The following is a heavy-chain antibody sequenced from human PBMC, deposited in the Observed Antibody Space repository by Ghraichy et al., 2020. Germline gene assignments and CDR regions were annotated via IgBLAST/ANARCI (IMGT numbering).Heavy chain of an antibody. V-gene: IGHV4-59*08. J-gene: IGHJ4*02. Sequence: SETPSLTCTVSGGSISSYYWSWIRQPPGKGLEWIGYIYYSGSTNYNPSLKSRVTISVDTSKNQFSLKLSSVTAADTAVYYCARFYSSGWYYFDYWGQGTLVTVSS. CDR2: IYYSGST. CDR1: GGSISSYY. CDR3: ARFYSSGWYYFDY. D-gene: IGHD6-19*01.